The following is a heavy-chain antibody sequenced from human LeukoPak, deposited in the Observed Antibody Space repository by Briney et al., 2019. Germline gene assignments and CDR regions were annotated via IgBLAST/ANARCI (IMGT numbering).Heavy chain of an antibody. V-gene: IGHV3-23*01. CDR2: ISGSGVDT. Sequence: GGSLRLSCAASGFTFSSLAITWVRQAPGKGLEWVSAISGSGVDTYYADSVKGRFTISKDNSKNTVYLQMSSLRVDDTAVYYCAKAASSSWPSYYYGMDVWGQGTTVTVSS. CDR3: AKAASSSWPSYYYGMDV. CDR1: GFTFSSLA. D-gene: IGHD6-13*01. J-gene: IGHJ6*02.